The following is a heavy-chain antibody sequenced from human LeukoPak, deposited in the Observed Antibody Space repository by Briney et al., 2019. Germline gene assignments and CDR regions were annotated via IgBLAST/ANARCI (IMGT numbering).Heavy chain of an antibody. CDR1: GFTFSSYW. CDR2: INSDGSST. CDR3: AREPIAVASDCFDY. J-gene: IGHJ4*02. Sequence: GGSLRLSCAASGFTFSSYWMHWVRQAPGKGLVWVSRINSDGSSTNYADSVKGRFTISRDNAKNTLYLQMNSLGAEDTAVYYCAREPIAVASDCFDYWGQGTLVTVSS. D-gene: IGHD6-19*01. V-gene: IGHV3-74*01.